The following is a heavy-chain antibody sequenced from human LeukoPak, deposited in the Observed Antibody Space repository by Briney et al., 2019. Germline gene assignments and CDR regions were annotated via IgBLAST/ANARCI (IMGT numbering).Heavy chain of an antibody. D-gene: IGHD6-19*01. CDR1: GFTFSSYE. Sequence: PGGSLRLSCAASGFTFSSYEMNWVRRAPGKGLEWVSYISSSGSTIYYADSVKGRFTISRDNAKNSLYLQMNSLGAEDTAVYYCARDPYSSGWGGDYWGQGTLVTVSS. J-gene: IGHJ4*02. CDR3: ARDPYSSGWGGDY. V-gene: IGHV3-48*03. CDR2: ISSSGSTI.